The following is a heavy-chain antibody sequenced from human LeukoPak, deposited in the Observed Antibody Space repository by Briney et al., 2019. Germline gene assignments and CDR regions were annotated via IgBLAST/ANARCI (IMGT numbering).Heavy chain of an antibody. CDR3: VRGWFDF. V-gene: IGHV3-21*01. CDR1: GFTFSSYT. J-gene: IGHJ5*01. CDR2: ISSGSGYI. Sequence: GGSLRLSRAASGFTFSSYTMNWVRLAPGKGLEWVSSISSGSGYIQYADSVKGRFTISRDNAENSVFLQMRSLRVDDTALYYCVRGWFDFWGQGTPVTVSS.